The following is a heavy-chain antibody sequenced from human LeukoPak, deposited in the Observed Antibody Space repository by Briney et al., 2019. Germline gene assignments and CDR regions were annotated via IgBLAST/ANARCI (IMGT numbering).Heavy chain of an antibody. CDR1: GYSFTDYW. D-gene: IGHD3-10*01. CDR2: IYPGDSDT. J-gene: IGHJ3*02. CDR3: ARRSGSDALDI. Sequence: GESLKISCQTAGYSFTDYWIGWVRQMPGKGLEWMGIIYPGDSDTRYSPSFQGQVTISADKSIRTAYLQWSLKASDTAIYYCARRSGSDALDIWGQGTMVTVSS. V-gene: IGHV5-51*01.